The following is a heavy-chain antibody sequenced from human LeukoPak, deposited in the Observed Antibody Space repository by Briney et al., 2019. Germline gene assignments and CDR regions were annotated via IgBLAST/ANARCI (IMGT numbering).Heavy chain of an antibody. CDR1: GGSISSYY. Sequence: PSETLSLTCTVSGGSISSYYWSWIRQPPGKGLEWIGYIYYSGSTNYNPSLKSRVTISVDTSKNQFSLKLSSVTAADTAVYYCARYSDGYNYDAFDIWGQGTMVTVSS. J-gene: IGHJ3*02. D-gene: IGHD5-24*01. CDR3: ARYSDGYNYDAFDI. CDR2: IYYSGST. V-gene: IGHV4-59*01.